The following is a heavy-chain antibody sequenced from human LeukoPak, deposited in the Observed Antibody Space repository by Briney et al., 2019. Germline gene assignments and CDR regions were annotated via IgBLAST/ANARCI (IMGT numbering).Heavy chain of an antibody. D-gene: IGHD5-18*01. CDR2: IKHDGSEK. CDR3: ASLDTAMITHNAH. J-gene: IGHJ4*02. CDR1: GFAFSSSW. V-gene: IGHV3-7*01. Sequence: GGSLRLSCAASGFAFSSSWMSWVRQAPGKGLEWLACIKHDGSEKHYVGSVKGRFTISRDNAKNSLYLQMNSLRAEDTAVYYCASLDTAMITHNAHWGQGTLVTVSS.